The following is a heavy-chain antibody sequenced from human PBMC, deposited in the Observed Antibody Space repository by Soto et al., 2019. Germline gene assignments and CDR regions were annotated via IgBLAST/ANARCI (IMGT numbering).Heavy chain of an antibody. CDR1: GDRVSSNSAA. V-gene: IGHV6-1*01. J-gene: IGHJ6*02. D-gene: IGHD5-18*01. CDR2: TYYRSKWYN. CDR3: ARDIVDTANYYYGMDV. Sequence: QVQLQQSGPGLVKPSQTLSLTCAISGDRVSSNSAAWNWIRQSPSRVLEWLGRTYYRSKWYNDYAVSVKSRITHNPDTSTRQSPLQQNSVTPEDTAVYYCARDIVDTANYYYGMDVWGQGTTVTVSS.